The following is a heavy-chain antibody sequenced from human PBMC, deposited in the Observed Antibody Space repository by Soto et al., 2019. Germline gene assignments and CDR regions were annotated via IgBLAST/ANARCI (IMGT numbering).Heavy chain of an antibody. J-gene: IGHJ3*02. CDR2: IRSSGSTI. CDR1: GFTFSSYE. CDR3: ARASYDSSGYFAFDI. Sequence: GGSLRLSCAASGFTFSSYEMNWVRQAPGKGLEWVSYIRSSGSTIYYADSVKGRFTSSRENAKNSLYLQMNSLRAEDMAVYYCARASYDSSGYFAFDIWGQGTMVTVSS. D-gene: IGHD3-22*01. V-gene: IGHV3-48*03.